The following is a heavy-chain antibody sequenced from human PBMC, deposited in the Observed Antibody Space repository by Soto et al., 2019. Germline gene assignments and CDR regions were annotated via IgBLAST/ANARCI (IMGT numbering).Heavy chain of an antibody. CDR2: IPYDGSNK. CDR1: GFTFSSYG. Sequence: QVQLVESGGGVVQPGRSLRLSCAASGFTFSSYGMHWVRQAPGKGLEWVAVIPYDGSNKYYADSVKGRFTISRDNSKNTLYLQMNSLRAEDTAVYYCANTDIAVAGIDYWGQGTLVTVSS. J-gene: IGHJ4*02. V-gene: IGHV3-30*18. D-gene: IGHD6-19*01. CDR3: ANTDIAVAGIDY.